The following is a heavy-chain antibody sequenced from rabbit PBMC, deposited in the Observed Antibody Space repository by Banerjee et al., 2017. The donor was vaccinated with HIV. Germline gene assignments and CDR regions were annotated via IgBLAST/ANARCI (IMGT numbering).Heavy chain of an antibody. V-gene: IGHV1S45*01. CDR1: GFSFSNGYV. J-gene: IGHJ4*01. D-gene: IGHD6-1*01. Sequence: QEQLEESGGDLVKPEGSLTLTCTASGFSFSNGYVMCWVRQAPGKGLEWIACINTISGDTVYATWAKGRFTISKASWTTVTLQMTSLTAADTATYFCARDVDVADGWSIYFNLWGQGTLVTVS. CDR2: INTISGDT. CDR3: ARDVDVADGWSIYFNL.